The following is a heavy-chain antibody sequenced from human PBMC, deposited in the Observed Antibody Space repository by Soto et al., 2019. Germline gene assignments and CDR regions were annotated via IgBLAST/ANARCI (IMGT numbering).Heavy chain of an antibody. Sequence: EVQLVDSGGALVQPGASLRLSCAASGFTFSDYLMTWVRQAPGKGLEWVATIKQDGNEKYYVDSVKGRFTISRDNAKKSLYLQLNALRAEDTAVYYCAIGHWLGKWGQGTLVTVSS. CDR3: AIGHWLGK. J-gene: IGHJ4*02. V-gene: IGHV3-7*01. CDR2: IKQDGNEK. CDR1: GFTFSDYL. D-gene: IGHD6-19*01.